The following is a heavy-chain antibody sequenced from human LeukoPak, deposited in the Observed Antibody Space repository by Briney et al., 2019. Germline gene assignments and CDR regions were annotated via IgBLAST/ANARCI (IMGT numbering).Heavy chain of an antibody. CDR3: ARNMVRGVTHNWFDP. Sequence: ASVKVSCKASGYTFTSYYMHWVRQAPGQGLEWMGIINPSGGSTSYAQKFQGRVTMTRDTSTSTVYMELSSLGSEDTAVYYCARNMVRGVTHNWFDPWGQGTLVTVSS. CDR2: INPSGGST. D-gene: IGHD3-10*01. V-gene: IGHV1-46*01. CDR1: GYTFTSYY. J-gene: IGHJ5*02.